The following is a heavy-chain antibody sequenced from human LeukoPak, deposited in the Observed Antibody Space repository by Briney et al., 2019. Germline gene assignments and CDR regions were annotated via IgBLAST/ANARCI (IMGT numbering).Heavy chain of an antibody. Sequence: GASVKVSCKASGYTFTSYDINWVRQATGQGLEWMGWMNPNSGNTNYAQKLQGRVTMTTDTSTSTAYMELRSLRSDDTAVYYCARDPNIYCSSTSCYPTTAEYFQHWGQGTLVTVSS. V-gene: IGHV1-18*01. J-gene: IGHJ1*01. CDR2: MNPNSGNT. CDR1: GYTFTSYD. D-gene: IGHD2-2*01. CDR3: ARDPNIYCSSTSCYPTTAEYFQH.